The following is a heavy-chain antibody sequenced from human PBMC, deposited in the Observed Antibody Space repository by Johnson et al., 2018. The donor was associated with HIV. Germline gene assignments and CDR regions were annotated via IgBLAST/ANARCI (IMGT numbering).Heavy chain of an antibody. CDR2: ISYDGSNK. CDR1: GFTFSSYA. CDR3: ANGDSYYFDSSGYYYTAFDL. D-gene: IGHD3-22*01. V-gene: IGHV3-30*04. J-gene: IGHJ3*01. Sequence: QVQLVESGGGVVRPGGSLRVSCAASGFTFSSYAMHWVRQAPGKGLEWVAVISYDGSNKYYADSVKGRFTISRDNSKNTLYLQMNSLRAEDTAVYYCANGDSYYFDSSGYYYTAFDLWGQGTMVTVSS.